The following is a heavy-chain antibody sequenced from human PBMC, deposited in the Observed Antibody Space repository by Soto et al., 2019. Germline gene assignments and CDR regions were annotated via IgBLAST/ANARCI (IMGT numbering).Heavy chain of an antibody. D-gene: IGHD1-26*01. CDR1: GFTFSSYA. Sequence: QSGGSLRHSCAASGFTFSSYAMSWVRQAPGKGLEWVSAISGSGGSTYYADSVKGRFTISRDNSKNTLYLQMNSLRAEDAAVYHCAKATPSPSYPLLSPFDYWGQGTLVTVSS. J-gene: IGHJ4*02. V-gene: IGHV3-23*01. CDR3: AKATPSPSYPLLSPFDY. CDR2: ISGSGGST.